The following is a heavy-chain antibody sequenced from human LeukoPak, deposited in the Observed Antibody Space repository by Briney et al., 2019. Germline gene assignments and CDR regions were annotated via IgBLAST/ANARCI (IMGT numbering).Heavy chain of an antibody. D-gene: IGHD3-3*01. CDR1: GFTFSSYW. J-gene: IGHJ5*02. CDR2: IKQDGSEK. CDR3: ARDNQDLITIFGVVTNWFDP. V-gene: IGHV3-7*01. Sequence: GGSLRLSCAASGFTFSSYWMSWVRQAPGKGLEWVANIKQDGSEKYYVDSVKGRFTISRDNAKNSLYLQMNSLRAEDTAVYYCARDNQDLITIFGVVTNWFDPWGREPWSPSPQ.